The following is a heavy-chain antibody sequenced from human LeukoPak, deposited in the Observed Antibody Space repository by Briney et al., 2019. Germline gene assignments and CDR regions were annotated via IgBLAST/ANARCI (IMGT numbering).Heavy chain of an antibody. J-gene: IGHJ4*02. Sequence: GGSLRLSCAASGFTVSSNYMTWVRQAPGKGLEWVSVIYSGGSTYYADSVKGRFTISRDYSKNTLYLQMNSLRAEDTAVYYCARDHDHDYWGQGTLVTVSS. CDR1: GFTVSSNY. CDR2: IYSGGST. D-gene: IGHD1-14*01. V-gene: IGHV3-66*01. CDR3: ARDHDHDY.